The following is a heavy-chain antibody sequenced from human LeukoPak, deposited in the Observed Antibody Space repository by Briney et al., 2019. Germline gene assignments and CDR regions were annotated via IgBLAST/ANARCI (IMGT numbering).Heavy chain of an antibody. D-gene: IGHD7-27*01. CDR1: GGSFGGYY. CDR2: INHSGST. Sequence: PSETLSLTCAVYGGSFGGYYWSWIRQPPGKGLEWIGEINHSGSTNYNPSPKSRVTISVGTSKNQFSLKLSSVTAADTAVYYCALTGDLGYWGQGTLVTVSS. V-gene: IGHV4-34*01. J-gene: IGHJ4*02. CDR3: ALTGDLGY.